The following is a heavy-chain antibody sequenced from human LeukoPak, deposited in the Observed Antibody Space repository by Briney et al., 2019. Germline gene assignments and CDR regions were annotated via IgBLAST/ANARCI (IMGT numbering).Heavy chain of an antibody. V-gene: IGHV3-21*01. Sequence: GGSLRLSCAASGFTFSSYSMNWVRQAPGKGLEWVSSISSSSSYIYYADSVKGRFTISRDSAKNSLYLQMNSLRAEDTAVYYCAREQAGSCSSTSCYRDYGMDVWGQGTTVTVSS. CDR1: GFTFSSYS. D-gene: IGHD2-2*02. CDR2: ISSSSSYI. CDR3: AREQAGSCSSTSCYRDYGMDV. J-gene: IGHJ6*02.